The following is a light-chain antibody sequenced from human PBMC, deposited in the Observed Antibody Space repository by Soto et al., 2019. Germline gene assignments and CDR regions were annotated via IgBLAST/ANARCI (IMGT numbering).Light chain of an antibody. Sequence: EIVLTQSPGTLSLTHGERATLSCRASQSVSSSYLAWYQQKPGQAPRLLIYGASSSATGIPDRCSGSGCGTDFTLTISRLEPEDFAVYYCQQYGSSPRTFGQGTKVDI. J-gene: IGKJ1*01. CDR1: QSVSSSY. V-gene: IGKV3-20*01. CDR2: GAS. CDR3: QQYGSSPRT.